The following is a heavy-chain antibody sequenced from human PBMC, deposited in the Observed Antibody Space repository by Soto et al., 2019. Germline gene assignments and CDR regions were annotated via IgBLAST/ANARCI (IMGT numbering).Heavy chain of an antibody. CDR3: AKGAWLDY. CDR2: ISGSDGRT. V-gene: IGHV3-23*01. CDR1: GFTFITFD. Sequence: EVQLLESGGGLVQPGGSLRLSCVASGFTFITFDMSWVRQAPGKGLEWVSEISGSDGRTYYADSVNRRFTISRDNCKNTLYLQMTSLRAEDTAVYYCAKGAWLDYWGQGILVTVSS. J-gene: IGHJ4*02. D-gene: IGHD3-9*01.